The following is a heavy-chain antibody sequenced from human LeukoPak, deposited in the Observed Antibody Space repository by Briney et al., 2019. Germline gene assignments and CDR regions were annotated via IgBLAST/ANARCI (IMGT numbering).Heavy chain of an antibody. D-gene: IGHD3-22*01. V-gene: IGHV3-23*01. CDR2: ISGSGVST. CDR3: AKDGSGYYPDY. CDR1: GFRFSSYA. Sequence: GGSLRLSCAASGFRFSSYAMSWVRQAPGKGLEWVSAISGSGVSTYYADSVKGRFTVSRDNSKNTLYLQMSSLRAEDTAVYYCAKDGSGYYPDYWGQGTLVTVSS. J-gene: IGHJ4*02.